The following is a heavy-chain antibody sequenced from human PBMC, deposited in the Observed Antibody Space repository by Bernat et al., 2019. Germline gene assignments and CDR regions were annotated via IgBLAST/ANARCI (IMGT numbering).Heavy chain of an antibody. J-gene: IGHJ3*02. D-gene: IGHD3-3*01. V-gene: IGHV4-61*01. CDR3: ARGKRYYDFWSGYSPGAFDI. Sequence: QVQLQESGPGLVKPSETLSLTCTVSGGSVSSGSYYWSWIRQPPGKGLEWIGYIYYSGSTNYNPSLKSRVTISVDTSKNQFSLKLSSVTAADTAVYYCARGKRYYDFWSGYSPGAFDIWGQGTIVTIAS. CDR1: GGSVSSGSYY. CDR2: IYYSGST.